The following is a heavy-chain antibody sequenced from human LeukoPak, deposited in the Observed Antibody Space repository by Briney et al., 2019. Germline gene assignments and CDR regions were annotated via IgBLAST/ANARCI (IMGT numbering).Heavy chain of an antibody. J-gene: IGHJ4*02. Sequence: GGSLRLSCAASGFTFSSYSMNWIRQAPGKGLEWVPSISGSGEFIYYGDSVKGRVTISRDNGKNSLYLQMNSVRPEDMAVYYCARDDSHGYHFFDSWGRGTLVTVSS. CDR3: ARDDSHGYHFFDS. CDR2: ISGSGEFI. V-gene: IGHV3-21*01. CDR1: GFTFSSYS. D-gene: IGHD3-22*01.